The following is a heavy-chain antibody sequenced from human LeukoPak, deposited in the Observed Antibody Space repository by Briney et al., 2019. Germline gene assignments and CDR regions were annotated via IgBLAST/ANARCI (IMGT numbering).Heavy chain of an antibody. CDR1: GDSINSLDL. V-gene: IGHV4-4*02. Sequence: SSETLSLTCTVSGDSINSLDLWSWVRQPPGKGLEWIGEMYLSGTTHSNPSVKSRVTISIDKSKNQSFLNLSSVTAADTAVYYCARGYSGLDVWGQGTTVTVSS. CDR2: MYLSGTT. J-gene: IGHJ6*02. CDR3: ARGYSGLDV.